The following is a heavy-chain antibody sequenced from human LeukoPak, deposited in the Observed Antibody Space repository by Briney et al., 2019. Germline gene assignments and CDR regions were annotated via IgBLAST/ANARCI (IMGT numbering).Heavy chain of an antibody. CDR3: AREIVAGTFDY. D-gene: IGHD6-19*01. CDR2: ISGNTATI. Sequence: GGSLRLSCAASGFTFRNYGMSWVRQAPGKGLEWVSGISGNTATINYAAPVKGRFTISRDNSKNTLYLQMNSLRAEDTAVYYCAREIVAGTFDYWGQETLLTVPS. V-gene: IGHV3-23*01. J-gene: IGHJ4*02. CDR1: GFTFRNYG.